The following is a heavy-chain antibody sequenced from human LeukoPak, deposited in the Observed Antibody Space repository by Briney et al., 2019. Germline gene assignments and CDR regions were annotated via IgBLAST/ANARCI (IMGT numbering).Heavy chain of an antibody. CDR1: GFTFSSYA. J-gene: IGHJ5*02. CDR3: ARHFTFDWNYSRPKLSNWFDP. V-gene: IGHV3-30-3*01. CDR2: ISYDGSNK. D-gene: IGHD1-7*01. Sequence: SGGSLRLSCAASGFTFSSYAMHWVRQAPGKGLEWVAVISYDGSNKYYADSVKGRFIISRDNAKNSLYLQMNSLRAEDTAVYYCARHFTFDWNYSRPKLSNWFDPWGQGTLVTVSS.